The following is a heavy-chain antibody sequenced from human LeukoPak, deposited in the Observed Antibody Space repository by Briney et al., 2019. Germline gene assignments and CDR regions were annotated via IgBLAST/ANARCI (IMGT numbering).Heavy chain of an antibody. D-gene: IGHD1-14*01. Sequence: SETLSLTCTVSGGSISSSSYYWGWIRQPPGKGLEWIGSIYYSGSTYYNPSLKSRVTISVDTSKNQFSLKLSSVTAADTAVYYCATGIHRGAFDIWGQGTMVTVSS. CDR2: IYYSGST. J-gene: IGHJ3*02. CDR3: ATGIHRGAFDI. V-gene: IGHV4-39*01. CDR1: GGSISSSSYY.